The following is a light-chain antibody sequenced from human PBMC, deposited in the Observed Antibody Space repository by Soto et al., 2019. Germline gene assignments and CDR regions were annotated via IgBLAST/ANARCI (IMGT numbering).Light chain of an antibody. CDR1: QSVLYSANNKNY. J-gene: IGKJ4*01. Sequence: IVMTQSPDSLAVSLGERATINCKSSQSVLYSANNKNYLAWYQQKPGQPPKLLIYWASTRESGVPDRFSGSGSGTDFTLTISSLEAEDVAVYYCQLYYYSPLAFGGGTKVEIK. CDR2: WAS. CDR3: QLYYYSPLA. V-gene: IGKV4-1*01.